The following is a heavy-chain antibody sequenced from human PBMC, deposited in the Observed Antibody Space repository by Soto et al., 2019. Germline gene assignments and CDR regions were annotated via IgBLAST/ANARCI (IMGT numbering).Heavy chain of an antibody. J-gene: IGHJ4*02. Sequence: SETLCLTCTVSGGSISSYYWSWIRQPPGKGLEWIGYIYYSGSTNYNPSLKSRVTISVDTSKNQFSLKMSSVTAADTAVYYCARLATRYYFDYWGQGTLVTVSS. CDR3: ARLATRYYFDY. CDR2: IYYSGST. CDR1: GGSISSYY. D-gene: IGHD1-1*01. V-gene: IGHV4-59*01.